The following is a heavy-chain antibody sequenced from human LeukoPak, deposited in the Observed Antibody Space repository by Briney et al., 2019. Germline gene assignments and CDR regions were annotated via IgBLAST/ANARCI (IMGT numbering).Heavy chain of an antibody. CDR2: IYHSGST. V-gene: IGHV4-4*02. CDR1: GGSISSSNW. D-gene: IGHD3-10*01. J-gene: IGHJ4*01. Sequence: SGTLSLTCTVSGGSISSSNWWSWVRQPPGKGLEWIGEIYHSGSTNYNPSLKSRVTILVDTSKSQCSLKLNSVTAADTAVYYCARGGFGEFTPLNYWGQGTLVTGSS. CDR3: ARGGFGEFTPLNY.